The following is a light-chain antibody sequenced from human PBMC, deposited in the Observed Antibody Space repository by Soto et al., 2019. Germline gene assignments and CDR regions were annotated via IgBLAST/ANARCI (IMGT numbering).Light chain of an antibody. V-gene: IGKV3-15*01. CDR3: QQYNSCLYT. J-gene: IGKJ2*01. Sequence: EIVMTQSPATLSLSPGERATLSCWASQGVSSNLAWYQQKPGQAPRLLIYGASTRATGIPARFSGSGSGTEFTLTISSLQSEDFAVYYCQQYNSCLYTFGQGTKLETK. CDR1: QGVSSN. CDR2: GAS.